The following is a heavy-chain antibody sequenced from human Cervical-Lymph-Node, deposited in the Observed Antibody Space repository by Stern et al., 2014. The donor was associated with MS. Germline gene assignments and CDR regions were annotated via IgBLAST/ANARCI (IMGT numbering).Heavy chain of an antibody. V-gene: IGHV1-24*01. Sequence: VQLVQSGAELKKPGASVKVSCKVSGYSLSEISMHWVRQAPGKGLEWMGGCDTENDETVYAQNFQGRLTMTEDTSTDTAYMELSSLRSEDTAVYYCAGGGGTIDIWGQGTPVIVSS. CDR1: GYSLSEIS. J-gene: IGHJ3*02. CDR2: CDTENDET. CDR3: AGGGGTIDI. D-gene: IGHD1-26*01.